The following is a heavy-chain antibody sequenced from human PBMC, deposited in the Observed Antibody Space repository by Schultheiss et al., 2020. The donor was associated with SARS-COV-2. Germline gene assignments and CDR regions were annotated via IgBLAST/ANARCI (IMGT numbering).Heavy chain of an antibody. CDR3: ARVGVVGAPTDNNPFDL. D-gene: IGHD1-26*01. V-gene: IGHV3-30*19. CDR1: GFTFSSYG. J-gene: IGHJ2*01. Sequence: GGSLRLSCAASGFTFSSYGMHWVRQAPGKGLEWVAVIWYDGSNKYYADSVKGRFTISRDNSKNTLYLQMNSLRAEDTAVYYCARVGVVGAPTDNNPFDLWGRGTLVTVSS. CDR2: IWYDGSNK.